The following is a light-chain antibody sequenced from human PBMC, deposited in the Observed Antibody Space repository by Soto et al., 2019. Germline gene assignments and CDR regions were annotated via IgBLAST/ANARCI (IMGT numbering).Light chain of an antibody. CDR1: QSVSSS. CDR2: GAS. Sequence: EIVMTQSPATLSVSPGERVTLSCRASQSVSSSFAWYQQKPGQARGLLIYGASTRATGTPSRFSGSGSGTEFTITISSLQSEDFAVYYCQQYDNWPPYTFGQGTKLQIE. CDR3: QQYDNWPPYT. V-gene: IGKV3-15*01. J-gene: IGKJ2*01.